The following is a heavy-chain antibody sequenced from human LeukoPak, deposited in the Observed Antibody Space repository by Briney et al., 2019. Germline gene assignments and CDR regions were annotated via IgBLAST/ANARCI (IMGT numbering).Heavy chain of an antibody. J-gene: IGHJ4*02. V-gene: IGHV1-69*02. Sequence: SVKVSCKASGGTFSSYTISWVRLAPGQGLEWMGRIIPILGIANYAQKFQGRVTITADKSTSTAYMELSSLRSEDTAVYYCARARNPYGDFDYWGQGTLVTVSP. CDR2: IIPILGIA. D-gene: IGHD4-17*01. CDR3: ARARNPYGDFDY. CDR1: GGTFSSYT.